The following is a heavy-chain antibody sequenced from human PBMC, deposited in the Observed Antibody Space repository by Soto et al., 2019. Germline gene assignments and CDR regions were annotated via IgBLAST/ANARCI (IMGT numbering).Heavy chain of an antibody. V-gene: IGHV4-34*01. CDR3: ARGHYDFWSGYYYYYMDV. D-gene: IGHD3-3*01. CDR2: INHSGST. J-gene: IGHJ6*03. CDR1: GGSFSGYY. Sequence: PSETLSLTCAVYGGSFSGYYWSWLRQPPGKGLEWIGEINHSGSTNYNPSLKSRVTISVDTSKNQFSLKLSSVTAADTAVYYCARGHYDFWSGYYYYYMDVWGKGTTVTVSS.